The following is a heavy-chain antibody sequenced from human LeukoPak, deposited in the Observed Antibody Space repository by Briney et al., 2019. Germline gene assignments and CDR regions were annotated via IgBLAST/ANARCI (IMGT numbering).Heavy chain of an antibody. J-gene: IGHJ3*02. CDR3: AILSSGDAFDI. CDR1: GFTFSSYG. CDR2: ISYDGSNK. D-gene: IGHD3-10*01. Sequence: GGSLRLSCAASGFTFSSYGMHWVRQAPGKGLEWVAVISYDGSNKYYADSVKGRFTISRDNAKNSLYLQMNSLRAEDTAVYYCAILSSGDAFDIWGQGTMVTVSS. V-gene: IGHV3-30*12.